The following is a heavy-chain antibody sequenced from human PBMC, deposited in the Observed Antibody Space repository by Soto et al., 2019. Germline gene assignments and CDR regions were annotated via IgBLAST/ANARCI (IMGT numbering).Heavy chain of an antibody. CDR1: GFTFNSYG. J-gene: IGHJ6*02. CDR2: IRCNGGSR. Sequence: HPGGSLRLSCVGSGFTFNSYGINWVRQAPGKGLEWVAAIRCNGGSRYYADSVKGRFTISRDNSKNTLFLQMNSLRAEDTAVYYCAKPYRGSYYPYYYYYYGMDVWGQGTTVTVSS. CDR3: AKPYRGSYYPYYYYYYGMDV. V-gene: IGHV3-30*18. D-gene: IGHD1-26*01.